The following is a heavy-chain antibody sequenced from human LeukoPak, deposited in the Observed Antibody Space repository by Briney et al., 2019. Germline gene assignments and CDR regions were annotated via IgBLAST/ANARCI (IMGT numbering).Heavy chain of an antibody. CDR1: GFTFSSYA. CDR3: ARDRGFYDSSGYYSALGFDY. CDR2: IWYDGSNK. Sequence: GRSLRLSCAASGFTFSSYAMHWVRQAPGKGLEWVAVIWYDGSNKYYADSVKGRFTISRDNSKNTLYLQMNSLRAEDTAVYYCARDRGFYDSSGYYSALGFDYWGQGTLVTVSS. J-gene: IGHJ4*02. V-gene: IGHV3-33*08. D-gene: IGHD3-22*01.